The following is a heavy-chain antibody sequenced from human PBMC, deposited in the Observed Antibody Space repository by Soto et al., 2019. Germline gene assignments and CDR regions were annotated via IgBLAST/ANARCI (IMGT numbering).Heavy chain of an antibody. CDR3: ARRPVELRYFDWLTKDYYYYGMDV. Sequence: GESLKISCKGSGYSFTSYWIGWVRQMPGKGLEWMGIIYPGDSDTRYSPSFQGQVTISADKSISTAYLQWSSLKASDTAMYYCARRPVELRYFDWLTKDYYYYGMDVWGQGTTVTVSS. V-gene: IGHV5-51*01. D-gene: IGHD3-9*01. J-gene: IGHJ6*02. CDR1: GYSFTSYW. CDR2: IYPGDSDT.